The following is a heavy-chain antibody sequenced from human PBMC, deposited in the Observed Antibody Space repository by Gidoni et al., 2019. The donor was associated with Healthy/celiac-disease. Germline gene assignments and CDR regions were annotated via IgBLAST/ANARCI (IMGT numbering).Heavy chain of an antibody. Sequence: QVPLVESGGGVVQPGGSLRLSCAASGFTFSSYGMHWVRQAPGKGLEWVAFIRYDGSNKYYADSVKGRFTISRDNSKNTLYLQMNSLRAEDTAVYYCAKDPQAVAGTQFDYWGQGTLVTVSS. V-gene: IGHV3-30*02. CDR3: AKDPQAVAGTQFDY. CDR2: IRYDGSNK. D-gene: IGHD6-19*01. CDR1: GFTFSSYG. J-gene: IGHJ4*02.